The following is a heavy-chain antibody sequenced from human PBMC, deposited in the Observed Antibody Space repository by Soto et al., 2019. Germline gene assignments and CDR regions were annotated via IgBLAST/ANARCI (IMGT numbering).Heavy chain of an antibody. V-gene: IGHV3-30*04. CDR1: RFTFSTNT. CDR3: ASRGYLLSNGCARDYYAKDG. D-gene: IGHD3-10*01. CDR2: VSFDGKSA. J-gene: IGHJ6*02. Sequence: QAQLVESGGDVVQPGRSLRLSCVASRFTFSTNTMHWVCQAPGKGLEWVAAVSFDGKSAYYADSVRDRFIISRDNSKNSLFLQMDSLRSEGPGLVYCASRGYLLSNGCARDYYAKDGWGQGTTVIVSS.